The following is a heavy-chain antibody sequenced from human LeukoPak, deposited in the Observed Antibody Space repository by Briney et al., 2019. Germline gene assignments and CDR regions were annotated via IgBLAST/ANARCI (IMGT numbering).Heavy chain of an antibody. D-gene: IGHD6-19*01. V-gene: IGHV3-13*01. Sequence: GGSLRLSCAASGFTFDDYGMSWVRQVIGKGLEWVSAIGIRGDTHYSGSVKGRFTISRENAESSLYLQMNSLRAEDTAVYYCARGGIQVSGIDEFDYWGQGTLVTVSS. CDR2: IGIRGDT. CDR1: GFTFDDYG. J-gene: IGHJ4*02. CDR3: ARGGIQVSGIDEFDY.